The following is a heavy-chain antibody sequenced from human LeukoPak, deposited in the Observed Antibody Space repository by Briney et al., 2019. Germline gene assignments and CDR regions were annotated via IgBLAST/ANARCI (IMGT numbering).Heavy chain of an antibody. D-gene: IGHD1-26*01. Sequence: SETLSLTCTVSDYSISSGYYWGWIRPPPGKGLEWIGTISHSGSTYYNPSLKSRVTISLDTPKNQFSLKLSSVTAADTAVYYCARVAGSYTTFYFDYWGQGTLVTVSS. J-gene: IGHJ4*02. CDR1: DYSISSGYY. CDR2: ISHSGST. V-gene: IGHV4-38-2*02. CDR3: ARVAGSYTTFYFDY.